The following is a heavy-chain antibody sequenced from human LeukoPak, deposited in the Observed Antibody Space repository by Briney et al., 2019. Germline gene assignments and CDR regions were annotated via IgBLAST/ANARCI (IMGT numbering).Heavy chain of an antibody. V-gene: IGHV3-23*01. J-gene: IGHJ4*02. CDR2: ISCSGGST. CDR3: AKDPMVRGVIILRLFDY. Sequence: GGSLRLSCAASGFTFSSYAMSWVRQARGKGLEWVSAISCSGGSTNYADSVKGRFTISRDNSKNTLYLQMNSLRAEDTAVYYCAKDPMVRGVIILRLFDYWGQGTLVTVSS. D-gene: IGHD3-10*01. CDR1: GFTFSSYA.